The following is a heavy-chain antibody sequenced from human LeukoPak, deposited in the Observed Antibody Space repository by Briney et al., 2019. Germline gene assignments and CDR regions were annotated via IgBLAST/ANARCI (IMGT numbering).Heavy chain of an antibody. CDR2: INHSGST. J-gene: IGHJ4*02. V-gene: IGHV4-34*01. CDR3: ARGRARVTPRTLYYFDY. CDR1: GGSISSYY. D-gene: IGHD2/OR15-2a*01. Sequence: SETLSLTCTVSGGSISSYYWGWIRQPPGKGLEWIGEINHSGSTNYNPSLKSRVTISVDTSKNQFSLKLSSVTAADTAVYYCARGRARVTPRTLYYFDYWGQGTLVTVSS.